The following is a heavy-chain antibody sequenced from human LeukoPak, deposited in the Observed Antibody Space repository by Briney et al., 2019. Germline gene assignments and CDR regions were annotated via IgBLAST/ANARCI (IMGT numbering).Heavy chain of an antibody. CDR1: GFTFNNYA. D-gene: IGHD3-9*01. J-gene: IGHJ4*02. CDR3: ARGYDSLTGRPQWGLDH. Sequence: TGGSLRLSCAASGFTFNNYAMNWVRQAPGKGLEWVSSISGGGETTYYADSAKGRFTISRDNSQNTLYLQMNSLRAEDTAVYYCARGYDSLTGRPQWGLDHWGQGTLVTVSS. CDR2: ISGGGETT. V-gene: IGHV3-23*01.